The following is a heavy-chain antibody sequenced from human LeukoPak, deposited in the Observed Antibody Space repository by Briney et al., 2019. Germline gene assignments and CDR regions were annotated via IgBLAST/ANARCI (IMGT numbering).Heavy chain of an antibody. V-gene: IGHV3-48*03. J-gene: IGHJ6*02. Sequence: PGGSLRLSCAASGFTFSGYDINCVRQAPGRGLEWVSYISRSGDTIYYADSVKGRFTISRDNAKNSLYLQMNSLRVEDTAVYYCARDPRGADIVPAGYIRYCYYGMDVWGQGTTVTVSS. CDR1: GFTFSGYD. D-gene: IGHD2-2*01. CDR2: ISRSGDTI. CDR3: ARDPRGADIVPAGYIRYCYYGMDV.